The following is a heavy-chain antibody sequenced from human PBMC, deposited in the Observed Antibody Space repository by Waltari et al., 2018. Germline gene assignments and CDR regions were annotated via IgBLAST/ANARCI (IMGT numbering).Heavy chain of an antibody. J-gene: IGHJ3*02. CDR2: IYYSGST. CDR1: GGSISSYY. CDR3: ARGSAGEPDDAFDI. D-gene: IGHD3-16*01. V-gene: IGHV4-59*01. Sequence: QVQLQESGPGLVKPSETLSLTCTVSGGSISSYYWSWIRQPPGKGLEWIGYIYYSGSTNYNPSLKSRVTISVDTSKNQFSLKLSSVTAADTAVYYCARGSAGEPDDAFDIWGQGTMVTVSS.